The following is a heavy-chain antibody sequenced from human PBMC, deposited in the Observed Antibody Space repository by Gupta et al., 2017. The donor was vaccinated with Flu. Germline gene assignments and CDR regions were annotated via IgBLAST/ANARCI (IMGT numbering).Heavy chain of an antibody. CDR1: GFHPPSYG. CDR2: TWSGGRKE. Sequence: VQLVESGGGVVQPGTSLSLSCAASGFHPPSYGIHWGRQAPGKGLEWVTVTWSGGRKEYYADSVRGRFTVTRDTSKKTVFLQMISLRAEDTAVEYCARDADTKSRDSRFDYWGQGALVTVS. D-gene: IGHD2-21*01. J-gene: IGHJ4*02. CDR3: ARDADTKSRDSRFDY. V-gene: IGHV3-33*01.